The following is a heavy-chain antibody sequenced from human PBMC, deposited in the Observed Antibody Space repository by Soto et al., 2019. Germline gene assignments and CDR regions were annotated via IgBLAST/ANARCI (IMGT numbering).Heavy chain of an antibody. CDR1: GYTFTSYG. CDR2: ISAYNGNT. J-gene: IGHJ6*02. D-gene: IGHD3-10*01. CDR3: ARDLGAGGWFGASYYYYGMDV. V-gene: IGHV1-18*01. Sequence: ASVKVSCKASGYTFTSYGISWVRQAPGQGLEWMGWISAYNGNTNYAQKLQGRVTMTTDTSTSTAYMELRSLRSDDTAVYYCARDLGAGGWFGASYYYYGMDVWGQGTTVTVSS.